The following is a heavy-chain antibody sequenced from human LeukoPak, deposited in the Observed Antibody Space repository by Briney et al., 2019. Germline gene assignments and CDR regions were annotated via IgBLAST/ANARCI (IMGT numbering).Heavy chain of an antibody. CDR1: GFTFSNYA. J-gene: IGHJ3*02. CDR2: IRGSGYGT. V-gene: IGHV3-23*01. D-gene: IGHD4-17*01. CDR3: ARDPNGDYIGAFDM. Sequence: GGSLRLSCAASGFTFSNYALMWVRQAPGKGLEWVSDIRGSGYGTFYADSVEGRFTISRDNSKNMLYLQMNSLRAEDTALYYCARDPNGDYIGAFDMRGQGTKVTVSS.